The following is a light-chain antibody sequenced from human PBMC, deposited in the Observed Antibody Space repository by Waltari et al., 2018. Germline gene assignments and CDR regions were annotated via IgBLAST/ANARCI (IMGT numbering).Light chain of an antibody. CDR1: QDIANH. CDR2: DAS. CDR3: QQYDHMPIT. Sequence: DTQMTQSPPSLSASVGDRVTITCQASQDIANHLGWYQKKPGKAPKLLIYDASTLATGVPSRFSGRGSGTDFTLIITGLQPEDVATYYCQQYDHMPITFGQGTRAEIE. V-gene: IGKV1-33*01. J-gene: IGKJ5*01.